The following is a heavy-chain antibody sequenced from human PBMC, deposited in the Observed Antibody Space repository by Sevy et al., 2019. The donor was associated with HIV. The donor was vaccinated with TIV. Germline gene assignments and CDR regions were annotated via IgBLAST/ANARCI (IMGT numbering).Heavy chain of an antibody. D-gene: IGHD5-18*01. Sequence: SETLSLTCTVSGGSISSYFWSWIRQPPGKGLEWVGDIYYSGNTNYNPSLKRRVTISVDTSKNQFSLKLRSVTAADTAVYYCARDFKGVDGYRSNGMDVWGQGTTVTVSS. CDR1: GGSISSYF. CDR2: IYYSGNT. CDR3: ARDFKGVDGYRSNGMDV. J-gene: IGHJ6*02. V-gene: IGHV4-59*01.